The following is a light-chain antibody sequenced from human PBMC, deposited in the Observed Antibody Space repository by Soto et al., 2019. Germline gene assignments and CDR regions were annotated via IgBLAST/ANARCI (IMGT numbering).Light chain of an antibody. CDR1: QGVNIW. CDR2: RAS. CDR3: HQYHNFPRT. V-gene: IGKV1-5*03. J-gene: IGKJ1*01. Sequence: DVQITQSPSTLSSSVLDRITITCRASQGVNIWLAWYQQKPGRAPKLLIHRASILESGVPSRFSGSGSGTEFTLTVSSLQPDDFATYYCHQYHNFPRTFGQGTKVDIK.